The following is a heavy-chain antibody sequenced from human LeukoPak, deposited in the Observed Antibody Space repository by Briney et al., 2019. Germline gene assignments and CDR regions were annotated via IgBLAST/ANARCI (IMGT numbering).Heavy chain of an antibody. J-gene: IGHJ4*02. Sequence: GGSLRLSCAASGFTFSSYLMHWVRQAPGKGLVWVSRINSDGSSTSYADSVKGRFTISRDNAKNTLYLQMNSLRAEDTAVYYCARDSSSGYYFFDYWGQGTLVTVSS. V-gene: IGHV3-74*01. CDR2: INSDGSST. CDR3: ARDSSSGYYFFDY. D-gene: IGHD3-22*01. CDR1: GFTFSSYL.